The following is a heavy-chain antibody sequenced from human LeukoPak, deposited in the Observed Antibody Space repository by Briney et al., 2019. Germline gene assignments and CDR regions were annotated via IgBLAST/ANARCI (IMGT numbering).Heavy chain of an antibody. CDR1: GFSFSNFW. V-gene: IGHV3-7*03. CDR2: IKQDGSEK. D-gene: IGHD3-22*01. CDR3: AREEGDYYDSSGYDVY. Sequence: GGSLRLSCAASGFSFSNFWMNWVRQAPGEGLEWVANIKQDGSEKYYVDSVKGRFTISRDNSKNTLYLQMNSLRAEDTAVYYCAREEGDYYDSSGYDVYWGQGTLVTVSS. J-gene: IGHJ4*02.